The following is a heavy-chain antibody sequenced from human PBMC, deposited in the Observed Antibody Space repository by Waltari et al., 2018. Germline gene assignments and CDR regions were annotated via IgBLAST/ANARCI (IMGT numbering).Heavy chain of an antibody. V-gene: IGHV3-48*01. D-gene: IGHD5-12*01. J-gene: IGHJ4*02. CDR3: ARVFTQWLRLGYFDY. CDR2: ISSSSSTL. Sequence: EVQLVESGGGLVQPGGSLRLSCAASGFTFSSYSMNWVRQAPGKGLEWVSYISSSSSTLYYADSVKGRFTSSRDNAKNSLYLQMNSLRAEDTAVYYCARVFTQWLRLGYFDYWGQGTLVTVSS. CDR1: GFTFSSYS.